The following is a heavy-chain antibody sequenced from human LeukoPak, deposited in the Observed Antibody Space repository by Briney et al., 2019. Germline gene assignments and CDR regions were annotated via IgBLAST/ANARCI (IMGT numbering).Heavy chain of an antibody. V-gene: IGHV1-46*01. Sequence: ASVKVSCKASGYTFTSYYMHWVRQAPGQGLEWMGIINPSGGSTSYAQKFQGRVTMTRDTSTSTVYMELSSLRSEDTAVYYCARPSAMIVVVTPYYFDYWGQGTLVTVSS. CDR1: GYTFTSYY. CDR2: INPSGGST. CDR3: ARPSAMIVVVTPYYFDY. J-gene: IGHJ4*02. D-gene: IGHD3-22*01.